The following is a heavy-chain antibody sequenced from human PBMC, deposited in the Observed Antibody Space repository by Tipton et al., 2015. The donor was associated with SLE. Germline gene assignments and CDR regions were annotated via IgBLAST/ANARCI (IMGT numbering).Heavy chain of an antibody. D-gene: IGHD4-23*01. CDR3: ARDPTTVVTRVKRFDY. J-gene: IGHJ4*02. V-gene: IGHV3-23*01. CDR2: ISGSGGST. Sequence: SLRLSCAASGFTFSSYAMSWVRQAPGKGLEWVSAISGSGGSTYYADSVKGRFTISRDNSKNTLYLQMNSLRAEDTAVYYCARDPTTVVTRVKRFDYWGQGTLVTVSS. CDR1: GFTFSSYA.